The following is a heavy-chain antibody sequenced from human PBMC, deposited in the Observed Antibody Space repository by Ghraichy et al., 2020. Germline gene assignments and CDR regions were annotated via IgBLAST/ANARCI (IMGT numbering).Heavy chain of an antibody. D-gene: IGHD1-1*01. V-gene: IGHV4-61*01. Sequence: SETLSLTCTVSGGSVSSGSYYWSWIRQPPGKGLEWIGYIYYSGSTNYNPSLQSRVTISIDTSKNQFSLKLSSVTAADTAVYYCARELRATGTPGDWGQGTLVTVSS. CDR2: IYYSGST. J-gene: IGHJ4*02. CDR1: GGSVSSGSYY. CDR3: ARELRATGTPGD.